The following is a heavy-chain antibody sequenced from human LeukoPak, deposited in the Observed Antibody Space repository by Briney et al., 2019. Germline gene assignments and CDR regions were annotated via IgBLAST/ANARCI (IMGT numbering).Heavy chain of an antibody. CDR2: INPSGGST. V-gene: IGHV1-46*03. CDR3: ASFISGDSDGYPLAGSY. J-gene: IGHJ4*02. Sequence: ASVKVSCKASGYTFTSYYMHWVRQAPGQGLEWMGIINPSGGSTSYAQKFQGRVTMTRDTSTSTVYMELSSLRSEDTAVSYCASFISGDSDGYPLAGSYWGQGTLVTVSS. D-gene: IGHD5-24*01. CDR1: GYTFTSYY.